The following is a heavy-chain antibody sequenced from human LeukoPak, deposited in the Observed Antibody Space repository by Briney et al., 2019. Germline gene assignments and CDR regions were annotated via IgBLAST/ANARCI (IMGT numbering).Heavy chain of an antibody. J-gene: IGHJ4*02. D-gene: IGHD4-11*01. CDR2: IKQDGSEK. CDR3: LTPEGDYSLPIDH. Sequence: GRSLRLSCVGSGFTFSDYAIHWVRQAPGKGLEWVANIKQDGSEKYYVDSVKGRFTISRDNAKNSLYLQMNSLRAEDTAVYYCLTPEGDYSLPIDHWGQGTLVTV. V-gene: IGHV3-7*05. CDR1: GFTFSDYA.